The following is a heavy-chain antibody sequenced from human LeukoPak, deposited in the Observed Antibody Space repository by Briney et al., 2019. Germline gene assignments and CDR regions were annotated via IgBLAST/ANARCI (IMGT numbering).Heavy chain of an antibody. Sequence: GGSLRLSCAASGFTVSSNFMSWVRQAPGKGLEYVSAISSNGGSTYYANSVKGRFTISRDNSKNTLYLQMGSLRAEDMAVYYCARAYSSSSGLFDYWGQGTLVTVSS. CDR3: ARAYSSSSGLFDY. J-gene: IGHJ4*02. D-gene: IGHD6-6*01. CDR2: ISSNGGST. CDR1: GFTVSSNF. V-gene: IGHV3-64*01.